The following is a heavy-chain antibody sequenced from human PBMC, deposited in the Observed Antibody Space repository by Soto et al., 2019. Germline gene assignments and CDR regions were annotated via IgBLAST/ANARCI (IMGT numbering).Heavy chain of an antibody. V-gene: IGHV3-13*01. D-gene: IGHD5-12*01. Sequence: GGSLRLSCAASGFTFSSYDMHWVRQATGKGLEWVSAIGTAGDTYYPGSVKGRFTISRENAKNSLYLQMNSLRAEDTAVYYCARDQAIGYSGYDHLPQYYYYGMDVWGQGTTVTVSS. CDR3: ARDQAIGYSGYDHLPQYYYYGMDV. CDR2: IGTAGDT. J-gene: IGHJ6*02. CDR1: GFTFSSYD.